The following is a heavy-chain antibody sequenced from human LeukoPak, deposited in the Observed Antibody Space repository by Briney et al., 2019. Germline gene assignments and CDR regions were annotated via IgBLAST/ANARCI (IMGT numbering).Heavy chain of an antibody. J-gene: IGHJ4*02. CDR2: VTGSGGST. CDR3: AKDLVVETPTGIFDF. V-gene: IGHV3-23*01. CDR1: GFTFSTYA. D-gene: IGHD2-21*02. Sequence: GGSLRLSCAASGFTFSTYAMGWVRQAPGKGLEWVSAVTGSGGSTYYADSVNGRFTISRDNSKNTLFLQMASLSADDTALYYCAKDLVVETPTGIFDFWGQGTLVSVSS.